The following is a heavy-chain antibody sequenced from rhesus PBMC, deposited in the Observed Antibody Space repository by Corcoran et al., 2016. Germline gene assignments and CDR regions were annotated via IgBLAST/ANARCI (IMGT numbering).Heavy chain of an antibody. J-gene: IGHJ4*01. CDR1: GYSISSGND. CDR3: AGGGDTAAAFDY. Sequence: QVQLQESGPGVVKPSETLSLTCAVSGYSISSGNDWSWIRQPPGKGLEWIGYIYGSSGRTNYNPSLKNRVTISKDTSKNQFSLKLSSVTAADTSVYYCAGGGDTAAAFDYWGQGVLVTVSS. CDR2: IYGSSGRT. D-gene: IGHD5-42*01. V-gene: IGHV4-76*01.